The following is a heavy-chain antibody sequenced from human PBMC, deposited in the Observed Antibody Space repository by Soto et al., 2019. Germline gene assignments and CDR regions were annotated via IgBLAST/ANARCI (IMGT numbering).Heavy chain of an antibody. CDR2: IIPMFGIA. CDR3: ARASGRSDVVPAAISAMDF. D-gene: IGHD2-2*01. V-gene: IGHV1-69*02. J-gene: IGHJ6*02. CDR1: GGTFNRYT. Sequence: QVQLVQSGAEVKKPGSSVKVSCKGSGGTFNRYTITWVRQAPGQGLEWMGRIIPMFGIASYAQNFPGRVTITADDSTSTAYMELSSLMSEETAVYSWARASGRSDVVPAAISAMDFWGQGTRVTASS.